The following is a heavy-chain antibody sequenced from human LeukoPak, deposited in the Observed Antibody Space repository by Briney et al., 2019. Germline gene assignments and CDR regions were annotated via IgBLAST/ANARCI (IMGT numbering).Heavy chain of an antibody. CDR2: ISSSSNTI. J-gene: IGHJ4*02. V-gene: IGHV3-48*04. Sequence: GGSLRLSCAASGFTFNSYSMNWVRQAPGKGLEWVSYISSSSNTIYYADSVKGRFTISRDNAKNSLYLQMNSLRAADTAVYYCARAGSNNWYHYFGYWGQGALVTVSS. D-gene: IGHD2-15*01. CDR3: ARAGSNNWYHYFGY. CDR1: GFTFNSYS.